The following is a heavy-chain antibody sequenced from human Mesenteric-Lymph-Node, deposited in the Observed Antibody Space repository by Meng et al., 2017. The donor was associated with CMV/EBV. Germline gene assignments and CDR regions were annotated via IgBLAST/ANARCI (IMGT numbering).Heavy chain of an antibody. CDR1: GYTFSNYG. D-gene: IGHD3-3*01. Sequence: ASVKVSCKASGYTFSNYGISWVRQAPGQGLEWLGWISGYNGNTKYAQKLQGRVTMTTDTSTSTAYMELRSLRSDDTAVYYCARPSYYDFWSGYYTAGGDYGMDVWGQGTTVTVSS. CDR2: ISGYNGNT. CDR3: ARPSYYDFWSGYYTAGGDYGMDV. V-gene: IGHV1-18*01. J-gene: IGHJ6*02.